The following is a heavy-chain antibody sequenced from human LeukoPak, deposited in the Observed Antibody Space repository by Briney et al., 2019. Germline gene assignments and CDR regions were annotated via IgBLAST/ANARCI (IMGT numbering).Heavy chain of an antibody. Sequence: PSETLSLTCTVSGGSISSYYWSWIRQPPGKGLEWIGYIYYSGSNNYNPSLKSRVTISVDTSKNQFSLKLSSVTAADTAVYYCARRAYSSGWYGIDYWGQGTLVTVSS. CDR1: GGSISSYY. V-gene: IGHV4-59*01. D-gene: IGHD6-19*01. CDR3: ARRAYSSGWYGIDY. CDR2: IYYSGSN. J-gene: IGHJ4*02.